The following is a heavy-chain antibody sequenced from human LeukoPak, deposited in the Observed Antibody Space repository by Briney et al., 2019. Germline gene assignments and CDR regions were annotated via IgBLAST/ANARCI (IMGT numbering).Heavy chain of an antibody. Sequence: GGSLRLSCAASGFTFSSYGMHWVRQAPGKGLEWVAFIRYDGSNKYYADSVKGRFTISRDNSKNTLYLQMNSLRAEDTAVYYCAKMDTALAILDYWGQGTLVTVSS. CDR3: AKMDTALAILDY. V-gene: IGHV3-30*02. D-gene: IGHD5-18*01. CDR2: IRYDGSNK. J-gene: IGHJ4*02. CDR1: GFTFSSYG.